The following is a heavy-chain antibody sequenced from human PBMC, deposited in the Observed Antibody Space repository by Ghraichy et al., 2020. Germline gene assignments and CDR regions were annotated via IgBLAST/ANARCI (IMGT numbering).Heavy chain of an antibody. Sequence: SETLSLTCAVNGGSFSGYYWSWIRQPPGKGLEWIGEINHSGSTNYNPSLKSRVTISVDTSKIQFSLKLSSVTAADTAVYYCARLLYGANSNAFDIWGQGTMATVSS. CDR2: INHSGST. J-gene: IGHJ3*02. CDR3: ARLLYGANSNAFDI. V-gene: IGHV4-34*01. CDR1: GGSFSGYY. D-gene: IGHD4-23*01.